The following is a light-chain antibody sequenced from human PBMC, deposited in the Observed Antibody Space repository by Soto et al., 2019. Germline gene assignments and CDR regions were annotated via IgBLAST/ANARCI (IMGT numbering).Light chain of an antibody. J-gene: IGKJ1*01. CDR1: QSLVYSDGHTF. V-gene: IGKV2-30*01. Sequence: DVVMTQSPLSLPVTLGQPASISCRSSQSLVYSDGHTFLNWFQQRPGQSPRRLIYKVSNRDSGVPDRFSGRGSGTDFTLKISRVEAEDVGVYYCMQGTHWPPTFGQGTKVEIK. CDR3: MQGTHWPPT. CDR2: KVS.